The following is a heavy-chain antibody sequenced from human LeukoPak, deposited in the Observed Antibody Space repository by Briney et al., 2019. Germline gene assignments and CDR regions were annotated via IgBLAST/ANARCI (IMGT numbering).Heavy chain of an antibody. J-gene: IGHJ4*02. D-gene: IGHD3-3*01. Sequence: SVKVSCKASGGTFSSYAISWVRQAPGQGLEWMGRIIPILGIANYAQKFQGRVTITADKSTSTAYMELSSLRAEDTAVYYCAKDQRFLEWFLWGQGTLVTVSS. CDR2: IIPILGIA. CDR1: GGTFSSYA. V-gene: IGHV1-69*04. CDR3: AKDQRFLEWFL.